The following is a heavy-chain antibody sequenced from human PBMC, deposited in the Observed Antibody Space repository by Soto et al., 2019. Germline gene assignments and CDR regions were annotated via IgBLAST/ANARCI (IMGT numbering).Heavy chain of an antibody. J-gene: IGHJ4*02. CDR3: ARSFGWYAIDH. Sequence: QMQLQESGPGLVKPSETLSLTCAVSSASIITEQRWTWVRQPPGKGLEWIGEIHHSGSTNNNPSLRSRVTMSVDKPKNQFALNLNSVTAADTALYYGARSFGWYAIDHWGQGTLVIVSS. CDR1: SASIITEQR. D-gene: IGHD6-19*01. V-gene: IGHV4-4*02. CDR2: IHHSGST.